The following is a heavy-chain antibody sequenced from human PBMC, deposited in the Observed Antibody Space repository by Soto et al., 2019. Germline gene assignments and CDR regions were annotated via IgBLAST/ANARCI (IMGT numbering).Heavy chain of an antibody. CDR1: GGSFSGYY. J-gene: IGHJ3*02. Sequence: SETLSLTCAVYGGSFSGYYWTWIRQPPGTGLEWIGEINHSGSTNYNPSLKSRVTISVDTSKNQFSLKLTSVTAADTAVYYCARDGDFDWLLWKAFDIWGQGTMVTVSS. CDR2: INHSGST. D-gene: IGHD3-9*01. V-gene: IGHV4-34*01. CDR3: ARDGDFDWLLWKAFDI.